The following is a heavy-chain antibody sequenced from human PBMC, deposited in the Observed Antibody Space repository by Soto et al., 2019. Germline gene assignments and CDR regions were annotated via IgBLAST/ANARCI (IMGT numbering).Heavy chain of an antibody. Sequence: SVKVCCSASCYSFNTYYINWLRQAPGQELEWIGWISTYNGNTTYVPKFQGTITMTTDTSTSTAYMELRSVRADDTPLYFCARATSNYFDFWGQGTPVTVSS. J-gene: IGHJ4*02. D-gene: IGHD2-2*01. CDR2: ISTYNGNT. V-gene: IGHV1-18*01. CDR3: ARATSNYFDF. CDR1: CYSFNTYY.